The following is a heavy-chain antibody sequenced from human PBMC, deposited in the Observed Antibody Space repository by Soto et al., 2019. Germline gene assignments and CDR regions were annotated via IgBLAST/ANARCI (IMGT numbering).Heavy chain of an antibody. CDR2: IYQSGGT. J-gene: IGHJ1*01. CDR3: ARVTVTAEYFQH. CDR1: GVSISSNTW. Sequence: QVQLQESGPGLVKPSGTLSLTCAVSGVSISSNTWWSWVRRPPGKGLEWIGEIYQSGGTIYNPSPKRRGTISRDKSKNQFSLKLTSVTAGDTAVYFCARVTVTAEYFQHWGQGALVTVSS. V-gene: IGHV4-4*02. D-gene: IGHD4-17*01.